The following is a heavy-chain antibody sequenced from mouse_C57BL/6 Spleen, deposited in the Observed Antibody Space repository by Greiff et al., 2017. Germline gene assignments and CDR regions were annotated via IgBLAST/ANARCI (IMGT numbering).Heavy chain of an antibody. J-gene: IGHJ4*01. D-gene: IGHD2-5*01. CDR3: TRGGLYSNYEMDY. Sequence: VQLQESGAELVRPGASVTLSCKASGYTFTDYEMHWVKQTPVHGLEWIGAIDPETGGTAYNQKFKGKAILTADKSSSTAYMELRSLTSEDSAVYYCTRGGLYSNYEMDYWGQGTSVTVSS. CDR1: GYTFTDYE. V-gene: IGHV1-15*01. CDR2: IDPETGGT.